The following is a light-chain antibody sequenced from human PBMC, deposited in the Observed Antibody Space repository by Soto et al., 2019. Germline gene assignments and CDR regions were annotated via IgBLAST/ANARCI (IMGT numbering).Light chain of an antibody. Sequence: QSALTQPASVSGSPGQSITISCTGTSSDVGGYNSVSWYQQYPGTAPKLMIHDVSYRPSGISTRFSGSKSGDTASLTISGLQADDEADYFCSSYSSTSTRVYGGGTKLTVL. CDR1: SSDVGGYNS. CDR3: SSYSSTSTRV. CDR2: DVS. J-gene: IGLJ3*02. V-gene: IGLV2-14*01.